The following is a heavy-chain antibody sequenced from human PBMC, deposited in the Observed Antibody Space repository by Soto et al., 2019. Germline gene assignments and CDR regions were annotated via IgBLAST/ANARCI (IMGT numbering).Heavy chain of an antibody. J-gene: IGHJ6*02. Sequence: SETLSLTCTVSGGSITSYYWSWIRQPPGEGLEWIGYIHYTGSTNYSPSLKSRVTISVDTAENQYSLELNSVTAADTAVYYCARVFGFGGMDVWGQGTTVTVSS. CDR2: IHYTGST. CDR1: GGSITSYY. V-gene: IGHV4-59*08. CDR3: ARVFGFGGMDV. D-gene: IGHD3-10*01.